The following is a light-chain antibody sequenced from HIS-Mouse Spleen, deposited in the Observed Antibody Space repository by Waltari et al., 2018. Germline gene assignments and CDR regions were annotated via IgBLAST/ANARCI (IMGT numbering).Light chain of an antibody. Sequence: QSALTQPRSVSGSPGQSVPISCTGTSRALGGYNYVPWYQQHPGKAPKLMIYDVSKRPSGVPDRFSGSKSGNTASLTISGLQAEDEADYYCCSYAGSYTWVFGGGTKLTVL. J-gene: IGLJ3*02. V-gene: IGLV2-11*01. CDR2: DVS. CDR3: CSYAGSYTWV. CDR1: SRALGGYNY.